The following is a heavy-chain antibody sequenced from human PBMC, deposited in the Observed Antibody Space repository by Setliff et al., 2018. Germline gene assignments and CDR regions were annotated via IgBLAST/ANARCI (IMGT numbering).Heavy chain of an antibody. CDR1: GGSMSNYF. J-gene: IGHJ4*02. V-gene: IGHV4-4*08. Sequence: PSETLSLTCSVAGGSMSNYFWSWVRRPPGKGLEWIGFISSGGSTIYSPSLKSRVTISVDTSKNQFPLRLTSVTAADTAIYYCARNPASGAYYSSRPFHFDYWGQGALVTVSS. D-gene: IGHD3-22*01. CDR3: ARNPASGAYYSSRPFHFDY. CDR2: ISSGGST.